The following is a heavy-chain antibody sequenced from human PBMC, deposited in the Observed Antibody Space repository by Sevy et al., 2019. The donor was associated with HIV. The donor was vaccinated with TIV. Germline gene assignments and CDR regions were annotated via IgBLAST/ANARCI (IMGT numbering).Heavy chain of an antibody. CDR3: ARDRGYYGSGSNLLGYYYYSMDV. CDR2: INPSSGST. D-gene: IGHD3-10*01. CDR1: GYTFTSYY. Sequence: ASVKVSCKASGYTFTSYYMHWVRQAPGQGLEWMGIINPSSGSTSYAQKFQGRITMTRDTSTSTVYMELSSLRSEDTAVYYCARDRGYYGSGSNLLGYYYYSMDVWGQGTTVTVSS. V-gene: IGHV1-46*01. J-gene: IGHJ6*02.